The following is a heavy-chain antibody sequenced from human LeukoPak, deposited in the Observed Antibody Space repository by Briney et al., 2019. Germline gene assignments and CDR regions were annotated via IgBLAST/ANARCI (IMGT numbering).Heavy chain of an antibody. D-gene: IGHD3-10*01. Sequence: PGGSLRLSCAASGFTFSSYGMHWVRQAPGKGLEWVAFIRYDGSNKYYADSVKGRFTISRDNSKNTLYLQMNSLRAEDTAVYYCAKELGRWFGEFIYLDYWGQGTLVTVSS. J-gene: IGHJ4*02. CDR2: IRYDGSNK. CDR3: AKELGRWFGEFIYLDY. CDR1: GFTFSSYG. V-gene: IGHV3-30*02.